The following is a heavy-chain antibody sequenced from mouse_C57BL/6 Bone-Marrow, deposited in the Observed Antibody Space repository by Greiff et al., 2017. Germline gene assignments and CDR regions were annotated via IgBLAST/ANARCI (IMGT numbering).Heavy chain of an antibody. CDR2: IDPTSGGT. CDR1: GYTFTSYW. D-gene: IGHD1-1*02. Sequence: QVQLKQPGAELVKPGASVKLSCKASGYTFTSYWMHWVKQRPGRGLEWIGRIDPTSGGTKYNEKFKSKATLTVDKPSSTAYMQLSSLTSADSAVFYCASGVGSRGGFAYWGQGTLVTVSA. CDR3: ASGVGSRGGFAY. V-gene: IGHV1-72*01. J-gene: IGHJ3*01.